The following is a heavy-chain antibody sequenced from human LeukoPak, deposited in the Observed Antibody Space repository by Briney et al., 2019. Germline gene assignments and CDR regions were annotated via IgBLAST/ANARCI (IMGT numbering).Heavy chain of an antibody. CDR2: IYHIGTT. J-gene: IGHJ4*02. Sequence: PSETLSLTCTVSGDSINSNNYYWVWFCQPPGKGLDWIGSIYHIGTTFYNPPLKSRVTISTDTARNYFSLKLTSLPAADTATYCCARHQYYGSGNYSPFFWGRGPLVTVSS. D-gene: IGHD3-10*01. V-gene: IGHV4-39*01. CDR1: GDSINSNNYY. CDR3: ARHQYYGSGNYSPFF.